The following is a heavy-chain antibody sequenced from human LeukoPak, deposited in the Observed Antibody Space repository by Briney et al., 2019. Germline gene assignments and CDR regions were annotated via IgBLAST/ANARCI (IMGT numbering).Heavy chain of an antibody. CDR1: GYAFSRIT. Sequence: ASVKVSCTASGYAFSRITISWVRQAPGQGLEWMGRISLYNGNTNYAQKFQGSVTMTRDTSTTTVSMELRSLRSDDTAVYYCASPSSSYHDAFDIWGQGTMVTVSS. V-gene: IGHV1-18*01. D-gene: IGHD6-13*01. CDR3: ASPSSSYHDAFDI. J-gene: IGHJ3*02. CDR2: ISLYNGNT.